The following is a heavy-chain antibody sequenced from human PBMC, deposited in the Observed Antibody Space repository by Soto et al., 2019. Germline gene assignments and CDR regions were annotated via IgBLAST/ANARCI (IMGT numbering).Heavy chain of an antibody. D-gene: IGHD3-16*02. CDR1: GFTFGDYA. CDR2: IRSKVYGGTT. J-gene: IGHJ4*02. CDR3: TKAPFGGVIVGGYFDY. V-gene: IGHV3-49*03. Sequence: GGSLRLSCTASGFTFGDYAMSWFRQAPGKGLEWVGFIRSKVYGGTTEYAASVKGRFTISRDDSKSIAYLQMNSLKTEDTAIYYCTKAPFGGVIVGGYFDYWGQGTLVTVSS.